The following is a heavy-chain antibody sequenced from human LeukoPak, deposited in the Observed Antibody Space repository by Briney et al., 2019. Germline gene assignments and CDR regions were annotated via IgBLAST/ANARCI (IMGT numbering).Heavy chain of an antibody. CDR1: GITPRNYA. D-gene: IGHD3-22*01. V-gene: IGHV3-23*01. J-gene: IGHJ4*02. Sequence: GGSLRLSCAVSGITPRNYAMSWVRQAPGKGLEWVAGISGSGGGTHYADSVKGRFTISRDNPKNTLYLQMNNLRAGDTAVYFCAKRGVVIRVILVGFHKEAYYFDSWGQGALVTVSS. CDR2: ISGSGGGT. CDR3: AKRGVVIRVILVGFHKEAYYFDS.